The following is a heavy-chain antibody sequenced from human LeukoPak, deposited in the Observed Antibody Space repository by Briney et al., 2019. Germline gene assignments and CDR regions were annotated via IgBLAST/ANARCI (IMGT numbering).Heavy chain of an antibody. J-gene: IGHJ4*02. Sequence: GGSLRLSCAASGFTFRNASMSWVRQAPGRGLEWVGRIKSKTDGGTTDYAAPVKGRFTISRDDSKNTLYLQMNSLKTEDTAVYFCAHRDTTMVRVDYWGQGTLVTVSS. V-gene: IGHV3-15*01. CDR3: AHRDTTMVRVDY. D-gene: IGHD5-18*01. CDR2: IKSKTDGGTT. CDR1: GFTFRNAS.